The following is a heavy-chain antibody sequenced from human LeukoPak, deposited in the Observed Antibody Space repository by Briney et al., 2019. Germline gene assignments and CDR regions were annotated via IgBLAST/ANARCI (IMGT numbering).Heavy chain of an antibody. Sequence: GGSLRLSCVGSGFTFSNYEMNWVRQAPGKGLEGISYISTSGGTIYYADSVKGRFTISRDNAKNSLYLQLNSLRAEDTAVYYCARDDCSGGSCFSKDAFDIWGQGTMVTVS. D-gene: IGHD2-15*01. J-gene: IGHJ3*02. CDR3: ARDDCSGGSCFSKDAFDI. CDR2: ISTSGGTI. V-gene: IGHV3-48*03. CDR1: GFTFSNYE.